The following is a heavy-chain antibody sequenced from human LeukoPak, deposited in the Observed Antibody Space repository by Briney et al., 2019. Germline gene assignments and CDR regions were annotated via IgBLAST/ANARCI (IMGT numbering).Heavy chain of an antibody. CDR1: GGSISSSSYY. Sequence: KPSETLSLTCTVSGGSISSSSYYWGWIRQPPGEGLEWIGSIYYSGSTYYNPSLKSRVTISLDTSKNQFSLKLSSVTAADTAVYYCARDTRWRYYFDYWGQGTLVTVSS. CDR3: ARDTRWRYYFDY. V-gene: IGHV4-39*07. CDR2: IYYSGST. D-gene: IGHD3-3*01. J-gene: IGHJ4*02.